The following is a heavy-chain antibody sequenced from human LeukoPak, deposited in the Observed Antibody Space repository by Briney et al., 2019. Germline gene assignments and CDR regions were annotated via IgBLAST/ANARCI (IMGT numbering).Heavy chain of an antibody. CDR3: ARLGISAFDI. J-gene: IGHJ3*02. CDR2: IYYSGST. CDR1: GGSISSYY. D-gene: IGHD7-27*01. V-gene: IGHV4-39*01. Sequence: PSETLSLTCTVSGGSISSYYWGWIRQPPGKGLEWIGSIYYSGSTYYNPSLKSRVTISVDTSKNQFSLKLSSVTAADTAVYYYARLGISAFDIWGQGTMVTVSS.